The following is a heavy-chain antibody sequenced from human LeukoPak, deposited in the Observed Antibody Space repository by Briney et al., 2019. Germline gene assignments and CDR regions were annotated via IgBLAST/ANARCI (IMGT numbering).Heavy chain of an antibody. V-gene: IGHV5-51*01. D-gene: IGHD1-26*01. CDR3: ARHIQSGGAPASGVY. CDR2: VYPADSDT. CDR1: GYTFRNNW. Sequence: GESLKISCQGSGYTFRNNWIGWVRQMPGKGLEWMGVVYPADSDTRYSPSFQGQVTISVDKSISTTYLQWNSLRASDTAMYYCARHIQSGGAPASGVYWGQGTLVTASS. J-gene: IGHJ4*01.